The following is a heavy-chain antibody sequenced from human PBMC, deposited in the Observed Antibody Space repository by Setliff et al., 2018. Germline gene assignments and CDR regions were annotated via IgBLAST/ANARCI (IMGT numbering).Heavy chain of an antibody. D-gene: IGHD3-10*01. CDR1: GGSISSSSYY. CDR2: IHYNGNL. Sequence: PSETLSLPCAVSGGSISSSSYYWGWIRQSPGEGLEWIANIHYNGNLYYNPSLKNRATISMDTSKIQFSLKLISVTAADTALYFCARRPTGPGAPFDIWGHGTMVTVSS. J-gene: IGHJ3*02. CDR3: ARRPTGPGAPFDI. V-gene: IGHV4-39*01.